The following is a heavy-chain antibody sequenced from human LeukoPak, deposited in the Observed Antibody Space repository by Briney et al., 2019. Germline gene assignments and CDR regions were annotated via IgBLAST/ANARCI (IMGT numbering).Heavy chain of an antibody. D-gene: IGHD3-22*01. V-gene: IGHV3-21*01. CDR2: ITSSSTYV. CDR1: GFTFSAYS. J-gene: IGHJ4*02. CDR3: AKARYYYDSSGYYRSYYFDY. Sequence: GGSLRLSCAASGFTFSAYSMNWICQAPGKGLEWVSGITSSSTYVYYADSVKGLFTISRDNAKNSLYLQMNSLRAEDTAVYYCAKARYYYDSSGYYRSYYFDYWGQGTLVTVSS.